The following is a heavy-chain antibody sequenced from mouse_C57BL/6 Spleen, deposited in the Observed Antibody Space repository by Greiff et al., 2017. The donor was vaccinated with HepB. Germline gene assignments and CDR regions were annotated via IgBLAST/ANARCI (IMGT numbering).Heavy chain of an antibody. J-gene: IGHJ4*01. CDR2: ILPGSGST. D-gene: IGHD2-3*01. CDR3: ARSDDGYDYAMDY. V-gene: IGHV1-9*01. Sequence: QVQLQQSGAELMKPGASVKLSCKATGYTFTGYWIEWVKQRPGHGLEWIGEILPGSGSTNYNDKFQGKATFTADTSSNTAYMQLSSLTTEDSAIYYCARSDDGYDYAMDYWGQGTSVTVSS. CDR1: GYTFTGYW.